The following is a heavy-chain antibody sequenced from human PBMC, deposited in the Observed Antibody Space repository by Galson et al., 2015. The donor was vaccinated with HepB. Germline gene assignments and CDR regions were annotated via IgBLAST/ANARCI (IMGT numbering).Heavy chain of an antibody. CDR1: GFTFSGYR. D-gene: IGHD3-9*01. CDR2: MKEDGSEK. J-gene: IGHJ4*02. V-gene: IGHV3-7*01. CDR3: ARVRYFEWILGYYFDC. Sequence: SLRLSCAASGFTFSGYRMSWVRQAPGKRLEWVAHMKEDGSEKHYVDSVKGRFTISRDNAKNSLYLQMNSLGAEDMAVYYCARVRYFEWILGYYFDCWGQGTLVTVSS.